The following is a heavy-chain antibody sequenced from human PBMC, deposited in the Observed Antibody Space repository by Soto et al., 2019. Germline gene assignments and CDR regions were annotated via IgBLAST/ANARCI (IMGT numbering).Heavy chain of an antibody. CDR3: AKERVAAAYVETSPFDF. CDR1: GFTFSSYA. D-gene: IGHD2-15*01. V-gene: IGHV3-23*01. Sequence: EVQLLESGGGLVQPGGSLRLSCAASGFTFSSYAMGWVRQAPGTGLEWVSDIDGSGGDTSFADSVKGRFTISRDNSKNTLYLHMNSLRAEDTARYYCAKERVAAAYVETSPFDFWGQGTQVTVSS. CDR2: IDGSGGDT. J-gene: IGHJ4*02.